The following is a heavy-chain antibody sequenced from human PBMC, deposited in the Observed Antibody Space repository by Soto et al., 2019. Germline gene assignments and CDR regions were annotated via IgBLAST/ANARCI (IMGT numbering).Heavy chain of an antibody. D-gene: IGHD5-12*01. CDR2: ISGSGGST. CDR1: GFTFSCYA. CDR3: AKEGGYDAYYYGMDV. J-gene: IGHJ6*02. Sequence: LXLSCAPSGFTFSCYAMSWFLQAPVKGLEWVSAISGSGGSTYYADSVKGRFTISRDNSKNTLYLQMNSLRAEDTAVYYCAKEGGYDAYYYGMDVWGQGTTVTVPS. V-gene: IGHV3-23*01.